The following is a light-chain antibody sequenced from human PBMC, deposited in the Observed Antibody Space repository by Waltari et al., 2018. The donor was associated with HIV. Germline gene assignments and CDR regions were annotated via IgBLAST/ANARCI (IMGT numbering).Light chain of an antibody. CDR2: LND. J-gene: IGLJ2*01. CDR3: QSYDTSLSGWGI. Sequence: QSVLTQPPSVSGAPGQRVTISCTGIPSNMGTDYDVHWYQQLPGTAPKLLICLNDGRPPGVPDRFSGSKSGSSASLAITGLQADDEATYYCQSYDTSLSGWGIFGGGTKVTVL. CDR1: PSNMGTDYD. V-gene: IGLV1-40*01.